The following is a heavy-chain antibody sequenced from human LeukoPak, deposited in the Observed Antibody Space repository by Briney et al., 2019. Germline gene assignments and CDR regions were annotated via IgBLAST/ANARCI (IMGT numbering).Heavy chain of an antibody. V-gene: IGHV1-8*03. CDR1: GYTFTNYH. Sequence: ASVKVSCKASGYTFTNYHINWVRQATGQGLEWMGWMNPNNGDSGYAQKLQGRVTITRDTSISTSYMELRSLRSDDTAVYFCARTTSFTASGYDYWGQGTLVTVSS. CDR3: ARTTSFTASGYDY. J-gene: IGHJ4*02. D-gene: IGHD6-25*01. CDR2: MNPNNGDS.